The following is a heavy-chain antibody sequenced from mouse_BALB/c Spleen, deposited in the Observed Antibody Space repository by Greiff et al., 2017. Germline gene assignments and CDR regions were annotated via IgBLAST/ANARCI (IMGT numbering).Heavy chain of an antibody. J-gene: IGHJ4*01. Sequence: EVQGVESGGGLVQPKGSLKLSCAASGFTFNTYAMNWVRQAPGKGLEWVARIRSKSNNYATYYADSVKDRFTISRDDSQSMLYLQMNNLKTEDTAMYYCVRYYYGSSYAMDYWGQGTSVTVSS. D-gene: IGHD1-1*01. CDR1: GFTFNTYA. CDR3: VRYYYGSSYAMDY. CDR2: IRSKSNNYAT. V-gene: IGHV10-1*02.